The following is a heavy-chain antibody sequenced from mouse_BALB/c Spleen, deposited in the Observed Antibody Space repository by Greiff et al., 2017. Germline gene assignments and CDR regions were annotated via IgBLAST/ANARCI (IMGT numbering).Heavy chain of an antibody. CDR2: ISNGGGST. D-gene: IGHD1-1*01. V-gene: IGHV5-12-2*01. J-gene: IGHJ1*01. Sequence: EVKLVESGGGLVQPGGSLKLSCAASGFTFSSYTMSWVRQTPEKKLEWVAYISNGGGSTYYPDTVKGRFTISRDNAKNTLYLQMSSLKSEDTAMYYCARKITTGPYWYFDVWGAGTTVTVSS. CDR1: GFTFSSYT. CDR3: ARKITTGPYWYFDV.